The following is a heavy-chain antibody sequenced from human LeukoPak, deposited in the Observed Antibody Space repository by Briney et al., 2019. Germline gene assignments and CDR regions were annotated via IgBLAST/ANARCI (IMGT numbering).Heavy chain of an antibody. V-gene: IGHV3-21*01. CDR1: GFTFSSYS. CDR2: ISSSSSYI. Sequence: GGSLRLSCAASGFTFSSYSMNWVRQAPGKGLEWVSSISSSSSYIYYADSVKGRFTISRDNAKNSLYLQMNSLRTEDTAVYYCAAGRSGYGYGDYYFDYWGQGTLVTVSS. CDR3: AAGRSGYGYGDYYFDY. J-gene: IGHJ4*02. D-gene: IGHD4-17*01.